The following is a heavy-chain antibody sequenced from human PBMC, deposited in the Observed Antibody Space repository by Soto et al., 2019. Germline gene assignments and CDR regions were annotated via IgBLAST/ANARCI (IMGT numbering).Heavy chain of an antibody. D-gene: IGHD2-15*01. CDR1: GFTFSNAW. J-gene: IGHJ6*02. CDR3: TAKNGSGGSCYSGYYYDGLDV. CDR2: IKSKTDGGTA. V-gene: IGHV3-15*07. Sequence: EVQLVESGGGLVKPGGSLRLSCAASGFTFSNAWMNWVRQAPGKGLEWVGRIKSKTDGGTAAYAAPVKGSFTISRADSQNTLYLQMDSMITEDTAVYYCTAKNGSGGSCYSGYYYDGLDVGSQGTTVSVSS.